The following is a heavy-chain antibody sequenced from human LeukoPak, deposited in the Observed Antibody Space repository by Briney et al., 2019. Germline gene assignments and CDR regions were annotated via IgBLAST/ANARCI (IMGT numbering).Heavy chain of an antibody. CDR2: INTNTGNP. D-gene: IGHD2-21*02. V-gene: IGHV7-4-1*02. Sequence: ASVKVSCKASGYTFTSYAMNWVRQAPGQGLEWMGWINTNTGNPTYAQGFTGRFVFSLDTSVSTAYLQISSLKAEDTAVYYCARVSYCGGDCYPLDYWGQGPLVTVSS. CDR3: ARVSYCGGDCYPLDY. CDR1: GYTFTSYA. J-gene: IGHJ4*02.